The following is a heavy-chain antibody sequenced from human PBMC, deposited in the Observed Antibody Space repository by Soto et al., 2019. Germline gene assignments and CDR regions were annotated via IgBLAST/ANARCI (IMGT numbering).Heavy chain of an antibody. Sequence: TLSLTCTVSGYSISSGSYLAWIRQPPGKGPEWIASIYHGGTTSYNPSLKSRITISVDTSNNQFSLKLTSVTAADTAVYYCARVHVMVVAGSTFDYWGHGTLVTVSS. V-gene: IGHV4-38-2*02. CDR1: GYSISSGSY. CDR2: IYHGGTT. J-gene: IGHJ4*01. CDR3: ARVHVMVVAGSTFDY. D-gene: IGHD6-19*01.